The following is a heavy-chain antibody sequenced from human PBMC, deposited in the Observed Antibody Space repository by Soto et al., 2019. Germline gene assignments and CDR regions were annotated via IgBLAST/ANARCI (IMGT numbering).Heavy chain of an antibody. V-gene: IGHV3-30*03. J-gene: IGHJ6*02. Sequence: QVQLVESGGGVVQPGRSLRLSCAASGFTFSSYGMHWVRQAPVKGLEWVAVISYDGSNKYYADSVKGRFTISRDNSKNTLYLQMNSLRAEDTAVYYCAIPPKYGMDVWGQGTTVTVSS. CDR2: ISYDGSNK. CDR3: AIPPKYGMDV. CDR1: GFTFSSYG.